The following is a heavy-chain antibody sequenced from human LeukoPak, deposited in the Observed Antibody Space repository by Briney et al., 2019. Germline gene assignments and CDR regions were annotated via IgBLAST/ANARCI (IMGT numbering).Heavy chain of an antibody. CDR1: GYTFTSYY. CDR2: INPSGGST. D-gene: IGHD3-22*01. J-gene: IGHJ3*02. CDR3: TRVLGDYDSSGYGAFDM. Sequence: ASVKVSCKASGYTFTSYYIHWVRQAPGQGLEWMGIINPSGGSTTCAQKFQGRVTMTRDTSTSTVYMELSSLRSEDTAVYYCTRVLGDYDSSGYGAFDMWGQGTMVTVSS. V-gene: IGHV1-46*01.